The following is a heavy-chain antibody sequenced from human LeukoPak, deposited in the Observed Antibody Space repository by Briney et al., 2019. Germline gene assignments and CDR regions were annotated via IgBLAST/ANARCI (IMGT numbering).Heavy chain of an antibody. CDR3: ARHPTIFGHGDPLDY. Sequence: SETLSLTCTVSGGSISSYYWSWIRQPPGKGLEWIGYIYYSGSTNYNPSLKSRVTISVDTSKNQFSLKLSSVTAADTAVYYCARHPTIFGHGDPLDYWGQGTLVTVSS. CDR2: IYYSGST. CDR1: GGSISSYY. D-gene: IGHD3-3*01. J-gene: IGHJ4*02. V-gene: IGHV4-59*08.